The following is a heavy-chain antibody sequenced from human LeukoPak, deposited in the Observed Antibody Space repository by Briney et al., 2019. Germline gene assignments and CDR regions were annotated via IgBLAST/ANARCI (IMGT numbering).Heavy chain of an antibody. D-gene: IGHD5-24*01. CDR1: GFTFGDYA. Sequence: GGSLRLSCTASGFTFGDYAMSWVRQAPGKGLEWVGFIRSKAYGGTTEYAASVKGRFTISRDDSKSIAYLQMNSLKTEDTAVYYCTRDLGEMATMWGQGTLVTVSS. CDR2: IRSKAYGGTT. CDR3: TRDLGEMATM. J-gene: IGHJ4*02. V-gene: IGHV3-49*04.